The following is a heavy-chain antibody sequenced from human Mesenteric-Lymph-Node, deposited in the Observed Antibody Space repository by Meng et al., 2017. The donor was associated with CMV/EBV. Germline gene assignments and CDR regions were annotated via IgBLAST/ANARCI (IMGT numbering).Heavy chain of an antibody. V-gene: IGHV4-61*01. CDR2: IYYSGST. D-gene: IGHD4-11*01. J-gene: IGHJ4*02. CDR1: GGSVSSGSYY. CDR3: ARDRGDMTTVTRADY. Sequence: SETLSLTCTVSGGSVSSGSYYWSWIRQPPGKGLEWIGYIYYSGSTNYNPSLKSRVTISVDTSKNQFSLKLSSVTAADTAVYYCARDRGDMTTVTRADYWGQGTLVTVSS.